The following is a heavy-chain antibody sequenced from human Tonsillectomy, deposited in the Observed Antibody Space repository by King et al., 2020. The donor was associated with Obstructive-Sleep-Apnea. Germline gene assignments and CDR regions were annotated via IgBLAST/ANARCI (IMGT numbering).Heavy chain of an antibody. CDR3: ANLGSSNSPICYIYYYYGLDI. CDR2: MNPNTGNT. Sequence: QLVQSGAEVKKPGASVKVSCKASGYTFTRYDINWVRQATGQGLEWIGWMNPNTGNTGYAQKFQGRVTMTRDTSLNTVYMELRNLTSDDTAMYYCANLGSSNSPICYIYYYYGLDIWGQGTTVTVSS. CDR1: GYTFTRYD. D-gene: IGHD2-2*02. J-gene: IGHJ6*02. V-gene: IGHV1-8*01.